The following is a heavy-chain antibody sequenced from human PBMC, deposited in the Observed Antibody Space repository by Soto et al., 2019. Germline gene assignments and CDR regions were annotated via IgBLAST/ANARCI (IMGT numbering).Heavy chain of an antibody. CDR2: IIPILGIA. J-gene: IGHJ6*03. D-gene: IGHD6-13*01. Sequence: QVQLVQSGADVKKPGSSVKVACKASGGTFSSYTISWVRQAPGQGLEWMGRIIPILGIANYAQKFQGRVTITADKSTSTAYMELSSLRSEDTAVYYCASNIAAARYYYYYMDVWGKGTTVTVSS. CDR1: GGTFSSYT. V-gene: IGHV1-69*02. CDR3: ASNIAAARYYYYYMDV.